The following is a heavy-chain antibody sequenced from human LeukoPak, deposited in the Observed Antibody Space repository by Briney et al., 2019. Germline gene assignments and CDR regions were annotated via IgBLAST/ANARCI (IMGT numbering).Heavy chain of an antibody. J-gene: IGHJ4*02. V-gene: IGHV1-69*05. D-gene: IGHD6-6*01. Sequence: SVKVSCKASGGTFSSYAISWVRQAPGQGLEWMGGIIPIFGTANYAQKFQGRVTITTDESMSTAYMELSSLRSEDTAVYYCARGSAARRLAAFDYWGQGTLVTVSS. CDR3: ARGSAARRLAAFDY. CDR2: IIPIFGTA. CDR1: GGTFSSYA.